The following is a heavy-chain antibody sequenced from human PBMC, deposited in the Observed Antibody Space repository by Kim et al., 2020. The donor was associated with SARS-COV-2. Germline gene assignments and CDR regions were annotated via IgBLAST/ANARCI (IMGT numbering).Heavy chain of an antibody. Sequence: GGSLRLSCAASGFTFSSYAMSWVRQAPGKGLEWVSAISGSGGSTYYADSVKGRFTISRDNSKNTLYLQMNSLRAEDTAVYYCAYTEKRSVLWFGELWGRDYYYYGMDVWGQGTTVTVSS. CDR2: ISGSGGST. J-gene: IGHJ6*02. D-gene: IGHD3-10*01. V-gene: IGHV3-23*01. CDR1: GFTFSSYA. CDR3: AYTEKRSVLWFGELWGRDYYYYGMDV.